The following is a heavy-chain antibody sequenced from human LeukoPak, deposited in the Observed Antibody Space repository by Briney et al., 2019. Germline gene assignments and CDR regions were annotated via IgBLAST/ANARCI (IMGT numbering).Heavy chain of an antibody. CDR3: ASFDILTGYYNY. Sequence: SETLSLTCTVSGGSISSSSYYWGWIRQPPGKGLEWIGSIYYSGSTYYNPSLKSRVTISVDTPKNQFSLKLSSVTAADTAVYYCASFDILTGYYNYWGQGTLVTVSS. CDR1: GGSISSSSYY. D-gene: IGHD3-9*01. J-gene: IGHJ4*02. V-gene: IGHV4-39*01. CDR2: IYYSGST.